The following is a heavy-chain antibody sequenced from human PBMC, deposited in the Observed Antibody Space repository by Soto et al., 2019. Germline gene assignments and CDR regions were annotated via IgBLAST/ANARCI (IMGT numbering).Heavy chain of an antibody. CDR2: ISAYNGNT. Sequence: ASVKVSCKASGYTFTSYGISWVRQAPGQGLEWMGWISAYNGNTNYAQKLQGRVTMTTDTSTSTAYMELRSLRSDDTDVYYCAREGKKAEGYYYGSGMRYYYYGMDVWGQGTTVTVSS. V-gene: IGHV1-18*01. J-gene: IGHJ6*02. D-gene: IGHD3-10*01. CDR3: AREGKKAEGYYYGSGMRYYYYGMDV. CDR1: GYTFTSYG.